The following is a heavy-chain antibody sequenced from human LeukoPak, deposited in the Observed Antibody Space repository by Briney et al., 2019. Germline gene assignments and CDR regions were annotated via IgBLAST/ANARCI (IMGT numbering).Heavy chain of an antibody. Sequence: PGGSLRLSCAASGFTFSSFGLHWVRQAPGKGLEWVALIRSDGSSKNYADSVKGRFTISRDTSKNTVHLQMNNLRAEDTAVYYCAKWSGDYPSYYLDYWGQGTPVTVSS. CDR3: AKWSGDYPSYYLDY. V-gene: IGHV3-30*02. D-gene: IGHD4-17*01. CDR1: GFTFSSFG. CDR2: IRSDGSSK. J-gene: IGHJ4*02.